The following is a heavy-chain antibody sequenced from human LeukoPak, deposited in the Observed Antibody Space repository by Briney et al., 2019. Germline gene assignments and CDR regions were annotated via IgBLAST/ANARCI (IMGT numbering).Heavy chain of an antibody. D-gene: IGHD2-2*01. CDR1: GYSISGGYY. CDR2: IYHSGST. CDR3: ARLPPRRTRDIVVVPAAVVDY. J-gene: IGHJ4*02. V-gene: IGHV4-38-2*01. Sequence: SETLSLTCAVSGYSISGGYYWGWIRQPPGKGLEWIGSIYHSGSTYYNPSLKSRVTISVDTSKNQFSLKLSSVTAADTAVYYCARLPPRRTRDIVVVPAAVVDYWGQGTLVTVSS.